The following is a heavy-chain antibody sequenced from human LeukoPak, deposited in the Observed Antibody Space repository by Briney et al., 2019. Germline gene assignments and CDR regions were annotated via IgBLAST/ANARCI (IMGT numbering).Heavy chain of an antibody. CDR2: INSDGSST. Sequence: GGSLRLSCAASGFTFISYCMHWVRQAPGKGLVWVSRINSDGSSTSYADSVKGRFTISRDNAKTTLYLQMNSLRAEDTAVYHCARDRGYGYLFDYWGQGTLVTVSS. V-gene: IGHV3-74*01. CDR3: ARDRGYGYLFDY. J-gene: IGHJ4*02. D-gene: IGHD5-18*01. CDR1: GFTFISYC.